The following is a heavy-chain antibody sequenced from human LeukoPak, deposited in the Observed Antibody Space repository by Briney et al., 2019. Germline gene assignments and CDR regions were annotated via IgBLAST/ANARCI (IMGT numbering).Heavy chain of an antibody. Sequence: GGSLRLSCAASGFTFSDYAMTWVRQAPGKGLEWVSAISSSGDNTYYADSVKGRFTISRDNSMNTLYLQMNSLRAEDTALYYCAREGGSGWYSGWFDPWGQGTLVTVSS. CDR3: AREGGSGWYSGWFDP. CDR1: GFTFSDYA. CDR2: ISSSGDNT. D-gene: IGHD6-19*01. V-gene: IGHV3-23*01. J-gene: IGHJ5*02.